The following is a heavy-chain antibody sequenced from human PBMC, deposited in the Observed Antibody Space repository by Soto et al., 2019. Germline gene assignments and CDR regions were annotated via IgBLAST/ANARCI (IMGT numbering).Heavy chain of an antibody. CDR3: ARVWTGRHGRFDY. CDR1: GYSISSGYY. CDR2: IYHSGST. J-gene: IGHJ4*02. Sequence: PSETLSLTCAVSGYSISSGYYWGWIRQPPGKGLEWIGSIYHSGSTYYNPSLKSRVTISVDTSKNQFSLKLSSVTAADTAVYYCARVWTGRHGRFDYWGQGTLVTVSS. D-gene: IGHD3-3*01. V-gene: IGHV4-38-2*01.